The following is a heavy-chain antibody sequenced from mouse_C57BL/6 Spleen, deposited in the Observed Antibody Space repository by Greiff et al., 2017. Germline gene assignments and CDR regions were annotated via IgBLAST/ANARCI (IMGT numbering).Heavy chain of an antibody. J-gene: IGHJ4*01. CDR3: AKTKPHLVKDAMDY. CDR1: GFSLTSYG. D-gene: IGHD2-2*01. CDR2: IWRGGST. V-gene: IGHV2-5*01. Sequence: VQLQQSGPGLVQPSQSLSITCTVSGFSLTSYGVHWVRQSPGKGLEWLGVIWRGGSTDYNAAFMSRLSITKDNSKSQVFFKMNSLQADDTAIYYWAKTKPHLVKDAMDYWGQGTSVTVSS.